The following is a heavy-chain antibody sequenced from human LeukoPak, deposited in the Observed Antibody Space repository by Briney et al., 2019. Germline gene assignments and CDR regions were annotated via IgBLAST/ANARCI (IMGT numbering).Heavy chain of an antibody. D-gene: IGHD3-16*01. CDR2: ISTYNGDT. V-gene: IGHV1-18*01. Sequence: ASVKVSCKASGYTFTSYGINWVRQAPGQGLEWMGWISTYNGDTNYAQKLQGRVTMTTDTSTSTAYMELRSLRSDDTAVYYCARGSSYGFSMGYWGQGTLVTVSS. CDR3: ARGSSYGFSMGY. J-gene: IGHJ4*02. CDR1: GYTFTSYG.